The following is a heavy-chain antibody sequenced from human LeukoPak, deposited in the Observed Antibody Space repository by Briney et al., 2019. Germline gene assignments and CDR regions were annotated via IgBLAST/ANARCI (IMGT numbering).Heavy chain of an antibody. D-gene: IGHD6-19*01. CDR2: IYTSGST. J-gene: IGHJ4*02. V-gene: IGHV4-61*02. CDR1: GGPISSGSYY. Sequence: PSQTLSLTCTVSGGPISSGSYYWSWIRQPAGKGLEWIGRIYTSGSTNYNPSLKSRVTISVDTSKNQFSLKLSSVTAADTAVYYCARDVKYSSGWYFDYWGQGTLVTVSS. CDR3: ARDVKYSSGWYFDY.